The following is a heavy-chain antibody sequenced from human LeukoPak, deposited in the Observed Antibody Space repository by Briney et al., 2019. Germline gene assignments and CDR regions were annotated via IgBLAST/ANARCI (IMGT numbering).Heavy chain of an antibody. D-gene: IGHD3-10*01. CDR3: ARDGSGWDY. CDR2: ISSTGNFV. J-gene: IGHJ4*02. Sequence: GGSLRLSCAASEFTFSSYSMNWVRQAPGKGLEWVSSISSTGNFVHYADSVKGRFTISRDNAKNSLYLQMNSLRAEDTAVYYCARDGSGWDYWGQGTLVTVSS. CDR1: EFTFSSYS. V-gene: IGHV3-21*04.